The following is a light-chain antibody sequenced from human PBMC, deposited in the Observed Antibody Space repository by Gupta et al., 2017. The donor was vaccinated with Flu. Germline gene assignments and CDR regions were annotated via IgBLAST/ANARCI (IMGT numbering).Light chain of an antibody. Sequence: PSSLSASPGETVSITCRASQDIGTNLAWYRLKPGNAPELLIHGASTLHSGTPSRFSGSGSGTDFSLSIKSLQSEDFATYYCQQYKCFPQSFGQGTTVEVK. CDR1: QDIGTN. V-gene: IGKV1-8*01. CDR3: QQYKCFPQS. CDR2: GAS. J-gene: IGKJ1*01.